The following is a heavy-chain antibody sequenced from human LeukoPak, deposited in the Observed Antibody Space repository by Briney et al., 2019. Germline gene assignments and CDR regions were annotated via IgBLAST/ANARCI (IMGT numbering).Heavy chain of an antibody. V-gene: IGHV4-34*01. CDR1: GFTFSSYW. D-gene: IGHD3/OR15-3a*01. Sequence: PGGSLRLSCAASGFTFSSYWMSWVRQPPGKGLEWIGEIYHSDYTNYNPSLKSRVTMSVDTSKNQFSLKLSSVTAADTAVYYCARNPGLDHFDYWGQGTLVTVSS. CDR2: IYHSDYT. J-gene: IGHJ4*02. CDR3: ARNPGLDHFDY.